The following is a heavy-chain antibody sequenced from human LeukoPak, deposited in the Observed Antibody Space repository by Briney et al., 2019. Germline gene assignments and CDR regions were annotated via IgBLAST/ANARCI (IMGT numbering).Heavy chain of an antibody. CDR2: INPNSGDT. Sequence: ASVKVSCKASGYTFTGYYIHWVRQAPGQGLEWMGWINPNSGDTNYAQKFQGRVTMTRDTSISTAYIELSRLRSDDTAVYYCARGIVATISGFDDWGQGTLVTVSS. CDR3: ARGIVATISGFDD. D-gene: IGHD5-12*01. V-gene: IGHV1-2*02. J-gene: IGHJ4*02. CDR1: GYTFTGYY.